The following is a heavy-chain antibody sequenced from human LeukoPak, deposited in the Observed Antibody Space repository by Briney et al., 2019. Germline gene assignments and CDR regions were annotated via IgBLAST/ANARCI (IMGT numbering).Heavy chain of an antibody. J-gene: IGHJ5*02. CDR2: ISSSGGTI. CDR3: AGGSLVLWGVITQWFEL. CDR1: AFTFSSYE. V-gene: IGHV3-48*03. Sequence: GGSLRLSCAASAFTFSSYEMNWVRQAPGKGLEWVSYISSSGGTIYYADSLKGRFTISRDNAKNSLFLQMNSLRAEDTALYFCAGGSLVLWGVITQWFELWGQGTLFTVSS. D-gene: IGHD3-16*02.